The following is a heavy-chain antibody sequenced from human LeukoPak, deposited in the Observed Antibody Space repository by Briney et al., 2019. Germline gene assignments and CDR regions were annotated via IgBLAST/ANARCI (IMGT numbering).Heavy chain of an antibody. CDR2: IYYSGST. J-gene: IGHJ4*02. CDR3: ARKGRDGYPRD. Sequence: SETLSLTCTVSGGSISSSSYYWGWIRQPPGKGLEWIGSIYYSGSTYYNPSLKSRVTISVDTSKNQFSLKLSSVTAVDTAVYYCARKGRDGYPRDWGQGTLVTASS. CDR1: GGSISSSSYY. D-gene: IGHD5-12*01. V-gene: IGHV4-39*07.